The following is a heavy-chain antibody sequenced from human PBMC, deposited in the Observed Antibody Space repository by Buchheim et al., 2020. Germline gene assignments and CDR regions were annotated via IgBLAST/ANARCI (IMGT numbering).Heavy chain of an antibody. CDR3: ARYSGP. CDR2: INTSSGGT. CDR1: GYSFTDYY. Sequence: QVQQVQSGAEVRKPGTSVKVSCKASGYSFTDYYIHWVRQAPGQRLEWMGMINTSSGGTKYTQNSQGRVSVTRDTSTSTVYMELSSLRSEDTAVYYCARYSGPWGQGTL. J-gene: IGHJ5*02. V-gene: IGHV1-46*01. D-gene: IGHD2-15*01.